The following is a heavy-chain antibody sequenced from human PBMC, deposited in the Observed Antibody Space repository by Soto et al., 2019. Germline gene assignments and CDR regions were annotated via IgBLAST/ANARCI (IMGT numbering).Heavy chain of an antibody. CDR3: ARDGGSPPKETHDAIDI. V-gene: IGHV3-33*01. J-gene: IGHJ3*02. Sequence: QVQLVESGGGVVQSGRSLRLSCAASEFIFSDYGMHWVRQAPGRGLEWVAVIWYDGSAKYYAESVRGRFTISRDNSKNTLHLEMNTLRAEDTAIYSCARDGGSPPKETHDAIDIWGQGTMVTVSS. CDR2: IWYDGSAK. CDR1: EFIFSDYG. D-gene: IGHD1-26*01.